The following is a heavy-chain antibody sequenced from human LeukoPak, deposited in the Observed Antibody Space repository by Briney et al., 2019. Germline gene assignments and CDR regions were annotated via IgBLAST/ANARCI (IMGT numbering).Heavy chain of an antibody. CDR3: ARVLQHIVVVTAIQGSSARDY. CDR2: ISNFGDII. CDR1: GFTFSNYE. J-gene: IGHJ4*02. Sequence: KAGESLRLSCAASGFTFSNYEMNWVRQAPGKGLEWISHISNFGDIIHYADSVEGRFTISRDNSKNTLYLQMNSLRAEDAAVYYCARVLQHIVVVTAIQGSSARDYWGQGTLVTVSS. D-gene: IGHD2-21*02. V-gene: IGHV3-48*03.